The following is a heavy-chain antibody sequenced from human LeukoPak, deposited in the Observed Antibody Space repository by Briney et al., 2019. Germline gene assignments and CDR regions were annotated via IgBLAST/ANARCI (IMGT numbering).Heavy chain of an antibody. Sequence: GGSLRLSCAASGFNFSSYAMSWVRQAPGWGLEWVSVISGSAGGTYYADSVKGRFTISRDNSKSTLYLQMNSLRAEDTAVYYCAREGTAGTNLNWFDPWGQGTLVTVSS. CDR1: GFNFSSYA. V-gene: IGHV3-23*01. CDR2: ISGSAGGT. J-gene: IGHJ5*02. CDR3: AREGTAGTNLNWFDP. D-gene: IGHD1-1*01.